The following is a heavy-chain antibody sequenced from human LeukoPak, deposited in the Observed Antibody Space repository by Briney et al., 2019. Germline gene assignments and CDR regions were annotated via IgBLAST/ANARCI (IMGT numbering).Heavy chain of an antibody. V-gene: IGHV1-18*01. D-gene: IGHD6-13*01. CDR2: ISAYNGNT. Sequence: GASVKVSCKASGYTFTSYGISWVRQAPGQGLEWMGWISAYNGNTNYAQKLQGRVTMTTDTSTSTAYMELRSLRSDDTAAYYCARSFQTAAAGIFDYWGQGTLVTVSS. J-gene: IGHJ4*02. CDR1: GYTFTSYG. CDR3: ARSFQTAAAGIFDY.